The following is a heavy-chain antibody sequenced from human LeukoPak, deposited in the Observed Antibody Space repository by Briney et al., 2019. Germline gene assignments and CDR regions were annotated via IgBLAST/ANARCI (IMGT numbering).Heavy chain of an antibody. J-gene: IGHJ4*02. D-gene: IGHD5/OR15-5a*01. V-gene: IGHV3-23*01. CDR3: ANHGRISVSFFDS. CDR1: GFTFSSYA. Sequence: GGSLTLSCTASGFTFSSYALSWVRQAPGRGLEWVSLISGSGLRTDYADSVKGRFTVSRDNSKNTLSLQMNSLNAGDTAVYYCANHGRISVSFFDSGGQGTLVTLPS. CDR2: ISGSGLRT.